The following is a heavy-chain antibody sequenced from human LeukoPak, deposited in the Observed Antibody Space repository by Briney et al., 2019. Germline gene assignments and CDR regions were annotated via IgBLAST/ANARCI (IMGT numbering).Heavy chain of an antibody. CDR3: ARLGGDYYDNSSLNY. J-gene: IGHJ4*02. CDR2: IYYSGST. V-gene: IGHV4-59*08. D-gene: IGHD3-22*01. Sequence: SETLSLTCTVSGGSISSYHWSWIRQPPGKGLEWIGYIYYSGSTNYNPSLKSRVTISVDTSKNQFSLKLSSVTAADTAVYYCARLGGDYYDNSSLNYWGQGTLVTVSS. CDR1: GGSISSYH.